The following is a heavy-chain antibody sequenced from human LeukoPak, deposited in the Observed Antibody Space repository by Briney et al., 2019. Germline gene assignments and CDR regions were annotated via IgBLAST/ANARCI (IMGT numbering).Heavy chain of an antibody. V-gene: IGHV3-11*05. J-gene: IGHJ3*02. CDR2: ISSSSSYT. Sequence: PGGSLTLSCAASGFTFSDYYMSWIRQAPGKGLEWVSYISSSSSYTNYADSVKGRFTISRDNAKNSLYLQMNSLRAEDTAVYYCARVGIAAAGRRYAGAFDIWGQGTMVSVSS. CDR3: ARVGIAAAGRRYAGAFDI. D-gene: IGHD6-13*01. CDR1: GFTFSDYY.